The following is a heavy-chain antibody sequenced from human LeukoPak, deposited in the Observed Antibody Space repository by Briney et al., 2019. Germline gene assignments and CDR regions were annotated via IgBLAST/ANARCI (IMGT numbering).Heavy chain of an antibody. D-gene: IGHD3-3*01. CDR3: ARDLDFWVRGDY. CDR2: INWNGGST. CDR1: GFTFDDYG. V-gene: IGHV3-20*04. Sequence: PGGSLRLSCAASGFTFDDYGMSWVRQAPGKGLEWVSGINWNGGSTGYADSVKGRFTISRDNAKNSLYLQMNSLRAEDTAVYYCARDLDFWVRGDYWGQGTLVTVSS. J-gene: IGHJ4*02.